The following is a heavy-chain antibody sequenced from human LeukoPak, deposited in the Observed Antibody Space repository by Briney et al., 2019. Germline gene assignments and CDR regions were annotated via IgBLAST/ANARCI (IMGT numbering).Heavy chain of an antibody. D-gene: IGHD6-13*01. Sequence: SETLSLTCAVSGGSISSGGYSWSWIRQPPGKGPEWIGYIYHSGSTYYNPSLKSRVTISVDRSKNQFSLKLSSVTAADTAVYYCARGTSSWYRGLDYWGQGTLVTVSS. CDR2: IYHSGST. V-gene: IGHV4-30-2*01. CDR3: ARGTSSWYRGLDY. CDR1: GGSISSGGYS. J-gene: IGHJ4*02.